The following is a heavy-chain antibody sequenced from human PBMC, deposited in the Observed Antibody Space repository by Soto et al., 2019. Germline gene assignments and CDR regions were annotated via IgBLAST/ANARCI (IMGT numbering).Heavy chain of an antibody. Sequence: QVQLQESGPGLVKPSETLSLTCTVSGGSISSYYWRWIRQPPGKGLEWIGYIYYSGSTNYNPSLKSRATISVDTSKNQFSLKLSSVTAADTAVYYCARHGRWHDLDIWGQGTMVTVSS. D-gene: IGHD1-1*01. CDR2: IYYSGST. CDR1: GGSISSYY. J-gene: IGHJ3*02. CDR3: ARHGRWHDLDI. V-gene: IGHV4-59*08.